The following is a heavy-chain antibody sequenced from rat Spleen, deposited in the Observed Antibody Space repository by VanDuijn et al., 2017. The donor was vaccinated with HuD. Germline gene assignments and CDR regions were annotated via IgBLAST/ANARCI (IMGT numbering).Heavy chain of an antibody. Sequence: EVQLVESGGDLVQPGRSLKLSCAVSGFTLSNSGMAWVRQAPTKGLEWVASISTTGGSTYYRDSVKGRFTLSRDNAEKTQYLQMDSLKSEDTATYYCARVQAPYYYSSYFDYWGQGVMVTVSS. CDR1: GFTLSNSG. J-gene: IGHJ2*01. CDR2: ISTTGGST. D-gene: IGHD1-2*01. V-gene: IGHV5S13*01. CDR3: ARVQAPYYYSSYFDY.